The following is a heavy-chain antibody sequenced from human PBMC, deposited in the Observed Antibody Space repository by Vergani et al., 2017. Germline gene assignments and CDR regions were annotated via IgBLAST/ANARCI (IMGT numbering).Heavy chain of an antibody. CDR2: INPNSGGT. J-gene: IGHJ6*02. Sequence: QVQLVQSGAEVKKPGASVKVSCKASGYTFTGYYMHWVRQAPGQGLEWMGWINPNSGGTNYAQKFQGRVTMTRDTSISTAYMELSRLRSDDTAVYYCGRDRTYCSSTSCDGHYYYYGMDVWGQGTTVTVSS. CDR3: GRDRTYCSSTSCDGHYYYYGMDV. D-gene: IGHD2-2*01. V-gene: IGHV1-2*02. CDR1: GYTFTGYY.